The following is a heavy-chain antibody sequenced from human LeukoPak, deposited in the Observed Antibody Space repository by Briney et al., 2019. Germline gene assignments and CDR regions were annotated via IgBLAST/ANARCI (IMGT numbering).Heavy chain of an antibody. V-gene: IGHV4-34*01. CDR3: ARLGIRGVHPDY. D-gene: IGHD3-10*01. CDR2: INHSGST. CDR1: GGSFSGYY. J-gene: IGHJ4*02. Sequence: SETLSLTCAVYGGSFSGYYWSWIRQPPGKGLEWIGEINHSGSTNYNPSLKSRVTISVDTSKNQFSLKLSSVTAADTAVYYCARLGIRGVHPDYWGQGTLVTVSS.